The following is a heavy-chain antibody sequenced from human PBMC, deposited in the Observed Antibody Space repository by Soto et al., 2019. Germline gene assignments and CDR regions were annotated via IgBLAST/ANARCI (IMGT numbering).Heavy chain of an antibody. J-gene: IGHJ6*02. V-gene: IGHV4-59*01. Sequence: SETLSLTCNVSGGSISDFYWSWIRQSPGKRLEWIGYLYYTGSTNYNPALKSRVTISLDTSKTQFSLKLGSVTAADTAVYYCARVNYGDYYYGMDVWGQGTTVTVSS. CDR1: GGSISDFY. CDR2: LYYTGST. CDR3: ARVNYGDYYYGMDV. D-gene: IGHD4-17*01.